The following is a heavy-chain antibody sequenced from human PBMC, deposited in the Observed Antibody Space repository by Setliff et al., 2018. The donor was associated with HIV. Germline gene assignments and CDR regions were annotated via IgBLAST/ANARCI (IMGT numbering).Heavy chain of an antibody. J-gene: IGHJ2*01. Sequence: PSETLSLTCAVSGYSINSGYYWGWIRQPPGKGLEWIGSIYHSGSTYYNPSLKSRVTISVDTSKDQFSLKLSSVTAADTAVYYCARHDGTYCGGDCYLLGYFDLWGRGTLVTVSS. CDR2: IYHSGST. V-gene: IGHV4-38-2*01. CDR3: ARHDGTYCGGDCYLLGYFDL. CDR1: GYSINSGYY. D-gene: IGHD2-21*02.